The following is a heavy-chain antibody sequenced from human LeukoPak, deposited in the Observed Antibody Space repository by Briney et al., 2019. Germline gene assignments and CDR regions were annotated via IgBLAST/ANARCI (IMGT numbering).Heavy chain of an antibody. J-gene: IGHJ4*02. D-gene: IGHD6-19*01. V-gene: IGHV4-59*07. CDR3: ARSSGWYFDY. CDR2: IYYSGST. CDR1: GGSISSYY. Sequence: SDTLSLTCTVSGGSISSYYWSWIRQPPGKGLEWIGYIYYSGSTNCNPSLKSRVTISVDTSKNQFSLKLSSVTAADTAVYYCARSSGWYFDYWGQGTLVTVSS.